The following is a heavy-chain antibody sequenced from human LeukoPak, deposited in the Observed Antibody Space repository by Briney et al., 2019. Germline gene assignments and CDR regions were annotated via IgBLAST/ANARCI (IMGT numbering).Heavy chain of an antibody. Sequence: ASETLSLTCTVSGGSISNYYWSWIRQPPGKGLEWIGYIFYSGSTNYNPSLKSRVTISVDTSKNQFSLKVTSVTAAGTAVYYCARGGSSGYDPFDYWGQGTLVIVSS. J-gene: IGHJ4*02. D-gene: IGHD5-12*01. CDR2: IFYSGST. V-gene: IGHV4-59*01. CDR3: ARGGSSGYDPFDY. CDR1: GGSISNYY.